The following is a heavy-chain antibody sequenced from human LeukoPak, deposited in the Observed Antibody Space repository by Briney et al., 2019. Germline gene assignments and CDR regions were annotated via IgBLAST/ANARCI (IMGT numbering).Heavy chain of an antibody. CDR3: ARRDPHKLGFDY. Sequence: GGSLRLSCAASGFTFDIYAMSWVRQAPGKGLEWVAVISYDGSNKYYADSVKGRFTISRDNSKNTLYLQMNSLRAEDTAVYCCARRDPHKLGFDYWGQGTLVTVSS. J-gene: IGHJ4*02. D-gene: IGHD1-7*01. V-gene: IGHV3-30*04. CDR1: GFTFDIYA. CDR2: ISYDGSNK.